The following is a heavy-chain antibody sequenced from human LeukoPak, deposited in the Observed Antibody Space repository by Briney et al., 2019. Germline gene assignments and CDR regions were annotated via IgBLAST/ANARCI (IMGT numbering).Heavy chain of an antibody. CDR2: IYYSGST. J-gene: IGHJ6*02. Sequence: SETLSLTCTVSGGSISSYYWSWIRQPPGKGLEWIGYIYYSGSTNYNPSLKNRVTISVDRSKNQFSLKLSSVTAADTAVYYCARLIRATNGMDVWGQGTTVTVSS. CDR3: ARLIRATNGMDV. CDR1: GGSISSYY. D-gene: IGHD1-26*01. V-gene: IGHV4-59*12.